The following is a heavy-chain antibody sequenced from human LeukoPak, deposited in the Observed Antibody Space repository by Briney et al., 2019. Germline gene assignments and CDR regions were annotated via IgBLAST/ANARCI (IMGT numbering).Heavy chain of an antibody. CDR1: GYTFTGYY. Sequence: ASVKVSCKASGYTFTGYYMHWVRQAPGQGLEWMGWISPNSGGTNYAQKFQGWVTMTRDTSISTAYMELSRLRSDDTAVYYCARELRRGYATLDYWGQGTLVTVSS. V-gene: IGHV1-2*04. CDR2: ISPNSGGT. CDR3: ARELRRGYATLDY. J-gene: IGHJ4*02. D-gene: IGHD2-15*01.